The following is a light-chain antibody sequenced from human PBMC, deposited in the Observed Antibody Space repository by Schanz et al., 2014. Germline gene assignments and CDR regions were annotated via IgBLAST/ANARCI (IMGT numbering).Light chain of an antibody. CDR3: QQYGRSLYT. Sequence: EIVLTQSPATLSLSPGERATLSCRASQSVGSYLAWYQQKPGLAPRLLIYGASSRATGIPDRFSGSGSGTDFTLNISRLDPEDFAVYYCQQYGRSLYTFGQGTKLEIK. CDR1: QSVGSY. J-gene: IGKJ2*01. CDR2: GAS. V-gene: IGKV3D-20*01.